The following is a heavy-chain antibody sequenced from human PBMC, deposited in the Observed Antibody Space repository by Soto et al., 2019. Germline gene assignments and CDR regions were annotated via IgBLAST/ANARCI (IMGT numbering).Heavy chain of an antibody. V-gene: IGHV2-5*02. CDR2: IYWVDDK. CDR3: AHRRGGAFDP. J-gene: IGHJ5*02. Sequence: QITLKESGPTLVKPTQTLTLTCTFSVFSLSTSGVGVGWIRHPPGKALEWLALIYWVDDKRYSPSLKSRLTITKDTSKNQVVLTMTNMDPVDTSTYYCAHRRGGAFDPWGQGTLVTVSS. CDR1: VFSLSTSGVG. D-gene: IGHD3-16*01.